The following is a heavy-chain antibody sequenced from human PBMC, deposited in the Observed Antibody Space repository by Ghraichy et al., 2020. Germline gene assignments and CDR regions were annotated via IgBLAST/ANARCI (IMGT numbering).Heavy chain of an antibody. V-gene: IGHV1-69*13. J-gene: IGHJ6*03. CDR2: IIPIFGTA. Sequence: SVKVSCKASGGTFSSYAISWVRQAPGQGLEWMGGIIPIFGTANYAQKFQGRVTITADESTSTAYMELSSLRSEDTAVYYCAREGSYGRNYYYYMDVWGKGTTVTVSS. CDR1: GGTFSSYA. CDR3: AREGSYGRNYYYYMDV. D-gene: IGHD5-18*01.